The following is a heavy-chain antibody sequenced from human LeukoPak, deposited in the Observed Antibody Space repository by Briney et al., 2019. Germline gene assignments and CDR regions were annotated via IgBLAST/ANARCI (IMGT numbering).Heavy chain of an antibody. CDR3: ARLLGGYFAGDAFDV. J-gene: IGHJ3*01. V-gene: IGHV4-39*02. D-gene: IGHD3-9*01. Sequence: PSETPSLTCTVSGGPVSSRPHFWAWIRQTPGKGPEWIGTTYYTGSTNYNPSLESRVTISVDVSTDTFSLNLGSVTAADTAVYYCARLLGGYFAGDAFDVWGQGTVVTVSS. CDR2: TYYTGST. CDR1: GGPVSSRPHF.